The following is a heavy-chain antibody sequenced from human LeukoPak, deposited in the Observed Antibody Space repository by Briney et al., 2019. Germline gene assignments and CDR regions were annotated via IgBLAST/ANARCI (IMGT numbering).Heavy chain of an antibody. CDR1: GFTVSRNY. CDR3: AKDPRDHSYGWSWRYFDY. V-gene: IGHV3-30*02. J-gene: IGHJ4*02. Sequence: PGGSLRLSCAASGFTVSRNYMSWVRQAPGKGLEWVAFIRYDGSNKYYADSVKGRFTISRDNSKNTLYLQMNSLRAEVTAVYYCAKDPRDHSYGWSWRYFDYWGQGTLVTVSS. D-gene: IGHD5-18*01. CDR2: IRYDGSNK.